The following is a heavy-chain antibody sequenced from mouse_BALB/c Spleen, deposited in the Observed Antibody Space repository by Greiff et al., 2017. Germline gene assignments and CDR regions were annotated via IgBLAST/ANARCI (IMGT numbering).Heavy chain of an antibody. J-gene: IGHJ4*01. CDR1: GYTFTSYN. CDR2: IYPGNGDT. D-gene: IGHD2-1*01. V-gene: IGHV1-12*01. CDR3: ARGNPYAMDY. Sequence: LQQPGAELVKPGASVKMSCKASGYTFTSYNMHWVKQTPGQGLEWIGAIYPGNGDTSYNQKFKGKATLTADKSSSTAYMQLSSLTSEDSAVYYCARGNPYAMDYWGQGTSVTVSS.